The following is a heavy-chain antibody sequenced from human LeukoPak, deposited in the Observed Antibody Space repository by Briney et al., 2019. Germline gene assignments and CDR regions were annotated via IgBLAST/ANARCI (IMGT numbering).Heavy chain of an antibody. CDR3: ARRAPWQQLVPYYFDY. CDR2: INTNTGNP. D-gene: IGHD6-13*01. V-gene: IGHV7-4-1*02. Sequence: ASVKVSCNASGYTFTSYAMNWVRQAPGQGLEWMGWINTNTGNPTYAQGFTGRFVFSLDTSVSTAYLQISSLKAEDTAVYYCARRAPWQQLVPYYFDYWGQGTLVTVSS. CDR1: GYTFTSYA. J-gene: IGHJ4*02.